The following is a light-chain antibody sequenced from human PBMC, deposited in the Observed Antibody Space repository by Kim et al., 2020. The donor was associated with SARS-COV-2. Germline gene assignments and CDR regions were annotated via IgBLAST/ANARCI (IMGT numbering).Light chain of an antibody. CDR2: GAS. CDR3: QQYSSSPRT. J-gene: IGKJ2*01. CDR1: QSVGYNY. Sequence: EIVLTQSPGTLSLSPGERAILSCRASQSVGYNYLAWFQQKPGQAPRLLVYGASNRATGIPDRFSGSGSGADFTLTISRLEPDDFAVYYCQQYSSSPRTFGQGTKLEI. V-gene: IGKV3-20*01.